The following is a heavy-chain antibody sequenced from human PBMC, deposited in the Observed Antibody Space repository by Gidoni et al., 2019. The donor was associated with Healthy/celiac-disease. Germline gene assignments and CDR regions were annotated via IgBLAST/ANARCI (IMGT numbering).Heavy chain of an antibody. J-gene: IGHJ4*02. CDR3: VRGPLFFFDY. CDR2: IYDSGST. D-gene: IGHD3-10*02. Sequence: QVQLQESGPGLVKPSATLSLTCTVSGGSVSSSSYYWSWIRQPPGKGLEWIGYIYDSGSTNYNPSLKSRVTISVDTSKNQFSLKLSSVTAADTAVFDCVRGPLFFFDYWGQGTLVTVSS. V-gene: IGHV4-61*01. CDR1: GGSVSSSSYY.